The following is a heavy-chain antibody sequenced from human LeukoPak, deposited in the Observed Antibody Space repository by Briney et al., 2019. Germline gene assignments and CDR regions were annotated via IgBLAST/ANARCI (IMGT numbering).Heavy chain of an antibody. V-gene: IGHV1-8*01. CDR3: ARGLTKVGATLDY. CDR1: GYTFTSYD. Sequence: ASVKVSCKASGYTFTSYDINWVRQATGQGLEWMGWMNPNSGNTGYAQKFQGRVTMTRDMSTSTVYMELSSLRSEDTAVYYCARGLTKVGATLDYWGQGTLVTVSS. J-gene: IGHJ4*02. CDR2: MNPNSGNT. D-gene: IGHD1-26*01.